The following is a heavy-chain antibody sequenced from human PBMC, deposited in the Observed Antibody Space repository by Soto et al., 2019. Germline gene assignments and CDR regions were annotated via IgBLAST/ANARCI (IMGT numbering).Heavy chain of an antibody. D-gene: IGHD6-19*01. CDR3: ARLGYSSGWYVY. Sequence: QVQLQQWGAGLLKPSETLSLTCAVYGGSFSGYYWSWIRQPPGKGLEWIGEINHSGSTNYNPSLKSRXXIXVXXSKNQFSLKLSSVTAADTAVYYCARLGYSSGWYVYWGQGTLVTVSS. CDR2: INHSGST. J-gene: IGHJ4*02. CDR1: GGSFSGYY. V-gene: IGHV4-34*01.